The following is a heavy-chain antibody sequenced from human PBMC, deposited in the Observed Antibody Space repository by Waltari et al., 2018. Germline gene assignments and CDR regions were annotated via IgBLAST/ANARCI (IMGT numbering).Heavy chain of an antibody. J-gene: IGHJ4*02. Sequence: QVQLQPSGPGLVKHSQTLSLTCALPGDSVPSNSSAWNLIRPSPSRGLEWLGRTYYRSKWYNDYAVSVKSRITINPDTSKNQFSLQLNSVTPEDTAVYYCARTPVYDFWSGSLFDYWGQGTLVTVSS. CDR2: TYYRSKWYN. V-gene: IGHV6-1*01. D-gene: IGHD3-3*01. CDR1: GDSVPSNSSA. CDR3: ARTPVYDFWSGSLFDY.